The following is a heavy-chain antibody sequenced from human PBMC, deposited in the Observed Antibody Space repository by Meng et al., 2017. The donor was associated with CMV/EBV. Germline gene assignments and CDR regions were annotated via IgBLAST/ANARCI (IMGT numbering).Heavy chain of an antibody. V-gene: IGHV1-2*02. CDR3: ARDRVAVAGNHWFDP. CDR2: INPNSGGT. J-gene: IGHJ5*02. Sequence: QVQLVQSGEEGRRPGASVKASCKASGYTFTGYYMHWVGQAPGQGLEWMGWINPNSGGTNYAQKFQGRVTMTRDTSISTAYMELSRLRSDDTAVYYCARDRVAVAGNHWFDPWGQGTLVTVSS. D-gene: IGHD6-19*01. CDR1: GYTFTGYY.